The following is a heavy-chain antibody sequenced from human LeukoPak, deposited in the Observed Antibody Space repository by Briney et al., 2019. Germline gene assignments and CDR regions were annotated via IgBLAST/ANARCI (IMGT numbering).Heavy chain of an antibody. CDR3: ARVIGSSYYYDSSGYYSYYYYGMDV. Sequence: GGSLRLSCAASGFTFSSYGMHWVRQAPGKGLEWVAVIWYDVSNKYYADSVKGRFTISRDNSKNTLYLQMNSLRAEDTAVYYCARVIGSSYYYDSSGYYSYYYYGMDVWGQGTTVTVSS. J-gene: IGHJ6*02. V-gene: IGHV3-33*01. CDR1: GFTFSSYG. CDR2: IWYDVSNK. D-gene: IGHD3-22*01.